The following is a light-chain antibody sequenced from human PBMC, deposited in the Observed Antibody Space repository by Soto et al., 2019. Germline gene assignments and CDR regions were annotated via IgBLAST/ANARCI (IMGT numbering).Light chain of an antibody. Sequence: QSVPTQPPSASGTPGQRVTISCSGSSSNIGSNYVYWYQQVPGTAPKLLIYRNNQRPSGVPDRFSGPKSGTSASLAISGLRSEDEADYYCAAWDDSLSGRVFGGGTKLTVL. CDR2: RNN. J-gene: IGLJ3*02. CDR1: SSNIGSNY. V-gene: IGLV1-47*01. CDR3: AAWDDSLSGRV.